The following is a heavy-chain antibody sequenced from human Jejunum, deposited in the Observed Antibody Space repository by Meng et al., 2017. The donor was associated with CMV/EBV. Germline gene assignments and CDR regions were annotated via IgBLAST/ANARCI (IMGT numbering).Heavy chain of an antibody. CDR2: ISAGGGT. CDR3: AKDSDSSTWYGNHYYGMDV. J-gene: IGHJ6*02. CDR1: FSTYA. V-gene: IGHV3-23*01. D-gene: IGHD6-13*01. Sequence: FSTYAMSWVRQAPGKGLDWVSSISAGGGTSGADSVKGRFIISRDNSKNTLYLQMNSLRAEDTAVYYCAKDSDSSTWYGNHYYGMDVWGQGTTVTVSS.